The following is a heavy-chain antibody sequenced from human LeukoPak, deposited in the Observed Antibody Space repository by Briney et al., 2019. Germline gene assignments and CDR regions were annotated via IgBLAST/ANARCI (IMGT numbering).Heavy chain of an antibody. J-gene: IGHJ3*02. V-gene: IGHV3-48*03. Sequence: GGSLRLSCAASGFTFSSYEMNWVRQAPGKGLEWVSHTSNSGSTIYFADSVTGRFTISRDNAKNSLYLQMNSLRAEDTAVYYCARVLSSWYRGAFDMWGQGTMVTVFS. CDR1: GFTFSSYE. CDR3: ARVLSSWYRGAFDM. D-gene: IGHD6-13*01. CDR2: TSNSGSTI.